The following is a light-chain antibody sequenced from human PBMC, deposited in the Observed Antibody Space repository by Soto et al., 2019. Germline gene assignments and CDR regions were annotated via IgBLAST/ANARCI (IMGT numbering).Light chain of an antibody. CDR1: ECISSHY. CDR3: QNFGDSPFT. Sequence: EVVLMQSPDTLSLSPGERATLSCRASECISSHYIAWYQHKPGQAPRLLIFGASTRATGIPDRFSGSWSGTDFTLTISRLEPEDFAMYYCQNFGDSPFTFGPGTKVDIK. J-gene: IGKJ3*01. V-gene: IGKV3-20*01. CDR2: GAS.